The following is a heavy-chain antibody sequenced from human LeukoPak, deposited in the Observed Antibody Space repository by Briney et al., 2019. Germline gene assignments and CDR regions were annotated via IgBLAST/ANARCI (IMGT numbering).Heavy chain of an antibody. CDR1: GYTFTSYY. J-gene: IGHJ4*02. V-gene: IGHV1-46*01. CDR2: INPSGGST. Sequence: ASVTVSCKASGYTFTSYYMHWVRQAPGQGLEWMGIINPSGGSTSYAQKFQGRVTMTRDTSTSTVYMELSSLRSEDTAVYYCARDGGVVVVPGAFDYWGQGTLVTVSS. CDR3: ARDGGVVVVPGAFDY. D-gene: IGHD2-2*01.